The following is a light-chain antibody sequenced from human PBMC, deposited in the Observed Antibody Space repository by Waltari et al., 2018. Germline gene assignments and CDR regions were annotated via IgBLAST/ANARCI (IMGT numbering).Light chain of an antibody. CDR2: EVS. CDR3: SSYTSSSTLVV. Sequence: QSALTQPASVSGSPGQSITISCTGTSSDVGGYNYVSWYQQHPGKAPNLMISEVSNRPSGLSTHFSGSKSGNTASLTISGLQADDDAEYYCSSYTSSSTLVVFGGGTKLTVL. CDR1: SSDVGGYNY. J-gene: IGLJ2*01. V-gene: IGLV2-14*01.